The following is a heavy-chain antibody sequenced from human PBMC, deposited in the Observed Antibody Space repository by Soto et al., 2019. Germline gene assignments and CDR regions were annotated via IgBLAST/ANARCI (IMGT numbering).Heavy chain of an antibody. J-gene: IGHJ6*02. CDR2: IWYDGSNK. CDR1: GFTFSSYG. V-gene: IGHV3-33*01. CDR3: AREQTGSIYYYYYGMDV. Sequence: TGGSLRLSCAASGFTFSSYGMHWVRQAPGKGLEWVAVIWYDGSNKYYADSVKGRFTISRDNSKNTLYLQMNSLRAEDTAVYYCAREQTGSIYYYYYGMDVWGQGTTVTVSS.